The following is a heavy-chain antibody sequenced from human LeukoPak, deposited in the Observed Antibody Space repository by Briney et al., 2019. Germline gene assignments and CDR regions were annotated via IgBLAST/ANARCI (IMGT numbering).Heavy chain of an antibody. CDR2: INHSGST. J-gene: IGHJ6*04. CDR3: ARGRVDILTWRDYYYYGMDV. V-gene: IGHV4-34*01. Sequence: SETLSLTCAVYGGSFSGYYWSWIRQPPGKGLEWIGEINHSGSTNYNPSLKSRVTISVDTSKNQFSLKLSSVTAADTAVYYCARGRVDILTWRDYYYYGMDVWGKGTTVTVSS. CDR1: GGSFSGYY. D-gene: IGHD3-9*01.